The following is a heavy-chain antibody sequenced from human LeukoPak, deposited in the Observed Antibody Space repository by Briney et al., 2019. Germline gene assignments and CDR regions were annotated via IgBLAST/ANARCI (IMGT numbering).Heavy chain of an antibody. D-gene: IGHD3-10*01. CDR3: ARILGGIDY. CDR1: GFTVSSSY. V-gene: IGHV3-53*01. J-gene: IGHJ4*02. CDR2: IYSGGST. Sequence: GGSLRLSCAASGFTVSSSYTTWVRQAPGKGLEWVSVIYSGGSTYYADSVKGRFTISRDNSKNTLYLQMNSLRADDTAVYYCARILGGIDYWGQGTLVTVSS.